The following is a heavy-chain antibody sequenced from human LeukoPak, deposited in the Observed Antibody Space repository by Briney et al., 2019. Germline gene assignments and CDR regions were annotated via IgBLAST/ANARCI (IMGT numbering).Heavy chain of an antibody. CDR3: ARRRCSSTSCFFDY. CDR1: GFTLTKYW. J-gene: IGHJ4*02. D-gene: IGHD2-2*01. CDR2: IKEDGTER. Sequence: PGGSLRLSCAASGFTLTKYWMSWVRQAPGKGLEWVANIKEDGTERYYVDSVKGRFTISRDNAKNSLYLQMNSLRAGDTAVYYCARRRCSSTSCFFDYWGQGTLVTVSS. V-gene: IGHV3-7*01.